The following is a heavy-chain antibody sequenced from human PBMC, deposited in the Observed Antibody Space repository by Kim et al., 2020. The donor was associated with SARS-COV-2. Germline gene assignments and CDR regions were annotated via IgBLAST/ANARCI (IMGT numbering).Heavy chain of an antibody. J-gene: IGHJ4*02. CDR2: T. CDR3: ARESGGDFDY. V-gene: IGHV4-31*02. Sequence: TDEHPALTSRVNIHVETDKHQFNLKLSSVTAADTAVYYCARESGGDFDYWGQGTLVTVSS.